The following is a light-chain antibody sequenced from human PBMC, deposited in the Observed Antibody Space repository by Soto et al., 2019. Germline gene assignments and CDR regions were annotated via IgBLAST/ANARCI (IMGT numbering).Light chain of an antibody. CDR1: QVIRNS. CDR2: HAS. J-gene: IGKJ3*01. CDR3: QQYDNLPFT. Sequence: DIQMTQSPTTLSASVGDRVTIACQCSQVIRNSLNWYQQKPGIAPNLLIYHASTLETGVPSRFSGSGSGTDFTFTISSLQPEDIATYDCQQYDNLPFTFGPGTNVDIK. V-gene: IGKV1-33*01.